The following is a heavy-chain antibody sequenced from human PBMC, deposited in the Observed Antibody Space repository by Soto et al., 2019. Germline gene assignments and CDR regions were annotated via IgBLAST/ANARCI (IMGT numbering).Heavy chain of an antibody. J-gene: IGHJ4*02. Sequence: EVQLVESGGGLVQPGGSLRLSCAASGFTFSSYWMHWVRQAPGKGLVWLSRVNTHGSTTNYADSVKGRFTISRDNAENTLYLQTNSLRAEDTAVYYCARGSYHSFWFDYWGQGTLVTVSS. V-gene: IGHV3-74*01. CDR2: VNTHGSTT. D-gene: IGHD5-18*01. CDR1: GFTFSSYW. CDR3: ARGSYHSFWFDY.